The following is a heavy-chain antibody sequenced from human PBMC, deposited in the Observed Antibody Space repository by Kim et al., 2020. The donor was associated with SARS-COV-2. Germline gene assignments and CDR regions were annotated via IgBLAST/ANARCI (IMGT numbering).Heavy chain of an antibody. CDR3: ARSHYFDVDELGVFFFDY. Sequence: ASVKVSCKTSGYSFTAYYLNWMRLAPGQGLEWMGWIDPKSGATNYAQKFQGRVTMTRDTSINTAYMDLRSLTSGDTAIYFCARSHYFDVDELGVFFFDYWGQGTLVSVSS. J-gene: IGHJ4*02. D-gene: IGHD3-22*01. CDR2: IDPKSGAT. CDR1: GYSFTAYY. V-gene: IGHV1-2*02.